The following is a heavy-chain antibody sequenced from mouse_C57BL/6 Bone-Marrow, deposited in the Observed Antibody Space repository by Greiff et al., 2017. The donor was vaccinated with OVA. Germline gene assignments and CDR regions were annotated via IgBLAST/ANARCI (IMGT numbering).Heavy chain of an antibody. CDR1: GFPITSGYY. CDR2: ITHSGET. V-gene: IGHV12-3*01. Sequence: VQLQESGPGLVKPSQSLFLTCSITGFPITSGYYWIWIRQSPGKPLEWMGYITHSGETFYNPSLQSPISITRETSKNQFFLQLNSVTTEDTAMYYCAGDPLGDLGFDYWGQGTTLTVSS. CDR3: AGDPLGDLGFDY. J-gene: IGHJ2*01. D-gene: IGHD3-3*01.